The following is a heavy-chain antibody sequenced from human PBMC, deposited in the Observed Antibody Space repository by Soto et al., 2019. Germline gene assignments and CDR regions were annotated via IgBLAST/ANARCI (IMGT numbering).Heavy chain of an antibody. D-gene: IGHD3-10*01. V-gene: IGHV3-23*01. J-gene: IGHJ4*02. CDR1: GFAFSSYA. Sequence: PGGSLRLSCAASGFAFSSYAMSWVRQAPGKGLEWVSAISGSGGSTYYADSVKGRFTISRDNSKNTLYLQMNSLRAEDTAVYYCAKDSDYYGNYFDYWGQGTLVTVSS. CDR2: ISGSGGST. CDR3: AKDSDYYGNYFDY.